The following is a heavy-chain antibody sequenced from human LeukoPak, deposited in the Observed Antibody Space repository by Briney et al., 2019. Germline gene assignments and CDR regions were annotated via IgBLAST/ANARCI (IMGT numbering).Heavy chain of an antibody. V-gene: IGHV4-34*01. D-gene: IGHD1-26*01. CDR2: INHSGST. Sequence: SETLSLACAVYGGSFSGYYWSWIRQPPGKGLEWIGEINHSGSTNYDPSLKSRVTISVDTSKNQFSLKLSSVTAADTAVYYCASKVGTLYFDYWGQGTLVTVSS. CDR3: ASKVGTLYFDY. J-gene: IGHJ4*02. CDR1: GGSFSGYY.